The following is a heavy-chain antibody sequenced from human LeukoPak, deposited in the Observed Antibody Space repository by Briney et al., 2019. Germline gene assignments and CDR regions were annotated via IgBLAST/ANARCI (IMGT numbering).Heavy chain of an antibody. CDR1: GFTVSSNY. Sequence: PGGSLRLSCVASGFTVSSNYMSWVRQAPGKGLEWVSVIYSGNGTYYTDSVKGRFTISRDNSKNTVYLQMNSLRAEDTAVYYCAKPDTETDIVVVVAAPPPFDYWGQGTLVTVSS. J-gene: IGHJ4*02. D-gene: IGHD2-15*01. CDR2: IYSGNGT. CDR3: AKPDTETDIVVVVAAPPPFDY. V-gene: IGHV3-53*01.